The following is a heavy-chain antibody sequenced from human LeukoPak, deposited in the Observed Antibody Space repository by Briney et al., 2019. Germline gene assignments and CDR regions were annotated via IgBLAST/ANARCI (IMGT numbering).Heavy chain of an antibody. CDR1: GFTFSSYW. V-gene: IGHV3-7*01. CDR3: ARDLTIFGVVTNFDY. J-gene: IGHJ4*02. D-gene: IGHD3-3*01. CDR2: MKQDGSEK. Sequence: PGGSLRLSCAASGFTFSSYWMSWVRQAPGKGLEWVANMKQDGSEKYYVDSVKGRFTISRDNAKNSLYLQMNSLRAEDTAVYYCARDLTIFGVVTNFDYWGQGTLVTVSS.